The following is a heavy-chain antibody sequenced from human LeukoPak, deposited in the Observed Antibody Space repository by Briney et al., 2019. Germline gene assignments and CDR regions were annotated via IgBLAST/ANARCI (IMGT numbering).Heavy chain of an antibody. CDR2: ISYDATNK. D-gene: IGHD3-22*01. V-gene: IGHV3-30*18. CDR1: GFTFSYYG. Sequence: GGSLRLSCAASGFTFSYYGIHWVRQAPGKGLEWVAVISYDATNKYYTDSVKGRLTISRDNSKNTLYLQMNSLRAEDTAVYYCAKADDSSGSHPYYFDYWGQGTLVTVSS. J-gene: IGHJ4*02. CDR3: AKADDSSGSHPYYFDY.